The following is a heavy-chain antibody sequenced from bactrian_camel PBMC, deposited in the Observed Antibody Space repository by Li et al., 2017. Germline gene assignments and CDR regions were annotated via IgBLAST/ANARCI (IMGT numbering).Heavy chain of an antibody. CDR3: AADRLDYRPQYEYTY. Sequence: HVQLVESGGGLVQAGGSLNLSCAATVNSDNLNCMGWFRQAPGKEREGVASITRIHGGTAHADSVKGRFIISRDNTKNTWYLQMNILKPEDTAVYYCAADRLDYRPQYEYTYWGQGTQVTVS. V-gene: IGHV3S53*01. J-gene: IGHJ4*01. D-gene: IGHD1*01. CDR2: ITRIHGGT. CDR1: VNSDNLNC.